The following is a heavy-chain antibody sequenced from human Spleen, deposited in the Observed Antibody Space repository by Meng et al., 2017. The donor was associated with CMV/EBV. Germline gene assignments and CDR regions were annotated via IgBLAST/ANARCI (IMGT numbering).Heavy chain of an antibody. CDR2: ISYDGSNK. CDR3: AKDDYSSGYYHTHYDY. D-gene: IGHD3-22*01. Sequence: GESLKISCAASGFTFSSYAMHWVRQAPGKGLEWVAVISYDGSNKYYADSVKGRFTISRDNSKNTLYLQLNSLRAEDTAVYYCAKDDYSSGYYHTHYDYWGQGTLVTVSS. CDR1: GFTFSSYA. J-gene: IGHJ4*02. V-gene: IGHV3-30*04.